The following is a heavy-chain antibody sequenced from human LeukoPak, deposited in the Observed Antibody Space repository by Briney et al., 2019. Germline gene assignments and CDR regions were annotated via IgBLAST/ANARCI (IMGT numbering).Heavy chain of an antibody. D-gene: IGHD1-14*01. CDR3: ARRGSTVNHIRFDP. Sequence: SETLSLTCTVSGDSISSSSYYWGWFRQPPGKGLEWIGTIYYSGSTYYNPSLKSRVTIFVDTSKNQFSLKLSSVTAADTAVYYCARRGSTVNHIRFDPWGQGTLVTVSS. J-gene: IGHJ5*02. V-gene: IGHV4-39*01. CDR1: GDSISSSSYY. CDR2: IYYSGST.